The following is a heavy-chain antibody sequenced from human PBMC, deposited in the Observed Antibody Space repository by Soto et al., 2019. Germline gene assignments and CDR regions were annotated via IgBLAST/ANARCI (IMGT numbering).Heavy chain of an antibody. D-gene: IGHD1-1*01. CDR3: ARDASANWSFDWYFDL. CDR1: GFTFSNSP. J-gene: IGHJ2*01. Sequence: QVQLVESGGGVVQSGGSLRLSCAASGFTFSNSPMHWLRQAPGKGLEWVAIIANDASSEHYADSVKGRFTISRDNAENTLYLQMNSLRTEDTALYYCARDASANWSFDWYFDLWGRGTLVTVSS. V-gene: IGHV3-30-3*01. CDR2: IANDASSE.